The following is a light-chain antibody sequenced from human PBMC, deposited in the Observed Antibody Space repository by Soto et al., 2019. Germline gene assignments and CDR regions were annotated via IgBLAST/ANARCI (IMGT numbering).Light chain of an antibody. J-gene: IGKJ4*01. Sequence: DIQITQSPSSLSASVGDRVTITCRASQSISSYLNWYQQKPGKAPKLLIYAASSLQSGVPSRFSGSGSGTDFTLTISSLQPEDFATYYCQQSYSTLPLTFGGGTKVDNK. V-gene: IGKV1-39*01. CDR2: AAS. CDR3: QQSYSTLPLT. CDR1: QSISSY.